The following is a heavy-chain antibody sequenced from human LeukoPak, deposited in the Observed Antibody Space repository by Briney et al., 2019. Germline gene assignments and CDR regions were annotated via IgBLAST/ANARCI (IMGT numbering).Heavy chain of an antibody. Sequence: GESLKISCQVSGYIFTNYWIGWVRQMPGKGLESMGIIYPADSDTTYSPSFEGQVTISADKSIDTVYLQWSSLKASDTAMYYCARHRALWFGELLNFDYWGQGTLVTVSS. CDR1: GYIFTNYW. D-gene: IGHD3-10*01. CDR3: ARHRALWFGELLNFDY. V-gene: IGHV5-51*01. CDR2: IYPADSDT. J-gene: IGHJ4*02.